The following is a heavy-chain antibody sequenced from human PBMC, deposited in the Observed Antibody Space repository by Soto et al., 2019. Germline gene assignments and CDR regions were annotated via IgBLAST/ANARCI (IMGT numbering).Heavy chain of an antibody. J-gene: IGHJ4*02. CDR1: GESFSGYY. V-gene: IGHV4-34*01. Sequence: SETLSLTSAVYGESFSGYYWSWIRQPPGKGLEWIGDIDHSGTTHYNPSLKNRVTILIDTSKKHFSLNLTSVTAADTAAYFCTRGRPPRYWGQGTLVTVSS. CDR3: TRGRPPRY. CDR2: IDHSGTT.